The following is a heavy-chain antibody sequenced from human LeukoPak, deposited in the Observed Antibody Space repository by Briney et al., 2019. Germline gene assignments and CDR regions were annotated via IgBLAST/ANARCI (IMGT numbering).Heavy chain of an antibody. CDR2: INPNSGGT. Sequence: ASVKVSCKASVYTSTGYYMHWVRQAPGQGLEWMGWINPNSGGTHYAQKFQGRVTRSRDTSISTAYMELSRLRSDDTAVYYCARDSYCSGGGCYGGWFDPWGEGTLLTVSS. V-gene: IGHV1-2*02. D-gene: IGHD2-15*01. CDR1: VYTSTGYY. CDR3: ARDSYCSGGGCYGGWFDP. J-gene: IGHJ5*02.